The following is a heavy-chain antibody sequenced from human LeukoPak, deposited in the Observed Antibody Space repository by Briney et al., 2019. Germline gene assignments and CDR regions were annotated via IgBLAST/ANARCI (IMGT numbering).Heavy chain of an antibody. J-gene: IGHJ4*02. CDR2: IKRDGSEK. Sequence: GGSLRLSCAASGLTFSNYWMDWVRQAPGKGLEWVANIKRDGSEKYYVDSVKGRFTISRDNAKNSLDLQMNSLRVEDTAVYYCARLGPASSGWPESFDYWGQGTLVTVSS. V-gene: IGHV3-7*03. CDR1: GLTFSNYW. D-gene: IGHD6-19*01. CDR3: ARLGPASSGWPESFDY.